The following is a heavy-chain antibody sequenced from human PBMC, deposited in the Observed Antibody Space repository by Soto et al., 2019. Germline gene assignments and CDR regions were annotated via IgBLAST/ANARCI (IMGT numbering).Heavy chain of an antibody. CDR3: SRSPLNCSSTSFYTANWFDP. V-gene: IGHV1-69*06. CDR1: GGTFSSYA. D-gene: IGHD2-2*02. J-gene: IGHJ5*02. Sequence: SVKVSCKASGGTFSSYAISWVRQAPGQGLEWMGGIIPIFGTANYAQKFQGRVTITADKSTSTAYMELSSLRSEDTAVYYCSRSPLNCSSTSFYTANWFDPWGQGTLVTVSS. CDR2: IIPIFGTA.